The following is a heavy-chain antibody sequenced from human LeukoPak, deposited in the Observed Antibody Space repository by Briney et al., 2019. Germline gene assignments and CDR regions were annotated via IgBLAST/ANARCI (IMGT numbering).Heavy chain of an antibody. V-gene: IGHV3-15*01. J-gene: IGHJ4*02. Sequence: RPGGSLRLSCAASGFTVSSNYMSWVRQAPGKGLEWVGRIKSKTDGGTTDYAAPVKGRFTISRDDSKNTLYLQMNSLKTEDTAVYYCTTREVVPAATLDYWGQGTLVTVSS. CDR1: GFTVSSNY. CDR2: IKSKTDGGTT. CDR3: TTREVVPAATLDY. D-gene: IGHD2-2*01.